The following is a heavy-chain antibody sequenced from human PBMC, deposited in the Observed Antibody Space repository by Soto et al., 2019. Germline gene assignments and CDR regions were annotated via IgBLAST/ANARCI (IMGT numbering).Heavy chain of an antibody. V-gene: IGHV2-5*01. D-gene: IGHD3-22*01. Sequence: QITLKESGPTLVKGTQTVTLTCTFSGFSLSSTGVGVGWIRQSPGKALEGLALINWNDDKRYNPSLKSRLTITKDTSKNQVVLTMTNMDPVDTATYYCARSGHNSGFFYYDYWGQGTLVTVSS. CDR2: INWNDDK. CDR1: GFSLSSTGVG. J-gene: IGHJ4*02. CDR3: ARSGHNSGFFYYDY.